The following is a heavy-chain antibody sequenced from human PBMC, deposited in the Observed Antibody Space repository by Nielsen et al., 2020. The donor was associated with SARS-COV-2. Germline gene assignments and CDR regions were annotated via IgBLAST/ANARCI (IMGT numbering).Heavy chain of an antibody. CDR1: GGSLTEHD. Sequence: SETLSLTCAISGGSLTEHDWNWIRQPPGRGLEWLGEILHSGCTNNNPSLTTRLIISSDKSKNQFSLRLRSVTAADTAIYYCARGRDTTTNSYLDVWGQGTTVTVSS. D-gene: IGHD4-17*01. CDR3: ARGRDTTTNSYLDV. J-gene: IGHJ6*02. CDR2: ILHSGCT. V-gene: IGHV4-34*01.